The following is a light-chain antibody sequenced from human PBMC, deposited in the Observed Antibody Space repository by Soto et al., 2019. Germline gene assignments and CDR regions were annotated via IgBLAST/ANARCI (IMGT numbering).Light chain of an antibody. Sequence: DIHITQSPSTLSASVGDRVTITCRASQNINSWFAWYQQKPVKAPKLLIYDVSALKRGVPPRFSGSGSGTEFTLTISSLQPEDFATYYCQQYASFSVTFGQGTKVDI. CDR3: QQYASFSVT. V-gene: IGKV1-5*01. CDR2: DVS. CDR1: QNINSW. J-gene: IGKJ1*01.